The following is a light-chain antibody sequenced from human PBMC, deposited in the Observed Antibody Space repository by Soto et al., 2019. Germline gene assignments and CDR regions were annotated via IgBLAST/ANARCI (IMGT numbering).Light chain of an antibody. Sequence: DIQVTQSPSSVSASVGDRVTITCRASQDINNWLAWYQQKPGKAPKLLIYTTSNLQSGVPSRFSGSGSGTDFTLTSSSLQPADFATYYCQQANSFPLTFGGGTKVEIK. V-gene: IGKV1D-12*01. J-gene: IGKJ4*01. CDR2: TTS. CDR1: QDINNW. CDR3: QQANSFPLT.